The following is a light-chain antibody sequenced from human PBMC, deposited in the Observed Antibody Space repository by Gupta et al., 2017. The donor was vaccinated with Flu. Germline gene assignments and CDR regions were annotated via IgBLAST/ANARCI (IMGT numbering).Light chain of an antibody. CDR1: QSITNS. CDR3: QQNYWHPRT. V-gene: IGKV1-39*01. Sequence: PSSLSATVEDRVTNTLLASQSITNSVSWYQQKPKTPTKLLNAGSSSVQWGVPSRCGGSGWGTDFTLISDRLQPEDVANYYCQQNYWHPRTFGQGTKVEIK. CDR2: GSS. J-gene: IGKJ2*01.